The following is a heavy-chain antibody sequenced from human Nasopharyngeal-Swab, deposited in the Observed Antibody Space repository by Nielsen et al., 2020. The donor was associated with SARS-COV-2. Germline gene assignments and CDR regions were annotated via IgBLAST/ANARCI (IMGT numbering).Heavy chain of an antibody. CDR1: GGSFRGYY. CDR2: INHSGST. D-gene: IGHD3-3*01. J-gene: IGHJ4*02. CDR3: ARVNYDFWSGYIYYFDY. Sequence: SETLSLTCAVYGGSFRGYYWSWIRQPPGKGLEWIGEINHSGSTNYNTSLKSRVTISVDTSKNQFSLKLSSVTAADTAVYYCARVNYDFWSGYIYYFDYWVQGTLVTVSS. V-gene: IGHV4-34*01.